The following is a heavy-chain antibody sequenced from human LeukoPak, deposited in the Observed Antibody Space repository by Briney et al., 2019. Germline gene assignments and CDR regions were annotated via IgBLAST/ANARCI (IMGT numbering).Heavy chain of an antibody. CDR2: ISSSGSTI. Sequence: GGSLRLSCAASGFTFSSYEMNWVRQAPGKGLEWVSYISSSGSTIYYADSVKGRFTISRDNSKNTLYLQMNSLRAEDTAVYYCAREGDMVTGDYFDYWGQGTLVTVSS. CDR1: GFTFSSYE. J-gene: IGHJ4*02. CDR3: AREGDMVTGDYFDY. V-gene: IGHV3-48*03. D-gene: IGHD5-18*01.